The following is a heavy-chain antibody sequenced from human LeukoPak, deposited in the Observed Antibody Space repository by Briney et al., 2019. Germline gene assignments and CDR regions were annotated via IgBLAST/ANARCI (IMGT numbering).Heavy chain of an antibody. D-gene: IGHD4-17*01. J-gene: IGHJ4*02. CDR2: IYHSGST. V-gene: IGHV4-4*02. CDR3: AAGLNDYGDYDLDY. CDR1: GGSISSSNW. Sequence: SETLSLTCAVSGGSISSSNWWSWVRQPPGTGLEWIGEIYHSGSTNYNPSLKSRVTISVDKSKNQFSLKLSSVTAADTAVYYCAAGLNDYGDYDLDYWGQGTLVTVSS.